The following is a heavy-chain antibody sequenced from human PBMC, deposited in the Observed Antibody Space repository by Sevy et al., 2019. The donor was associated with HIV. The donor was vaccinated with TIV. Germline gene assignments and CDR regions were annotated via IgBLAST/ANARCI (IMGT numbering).Heavy chain of an antibody. CDR3: ARDGGYSVNFLPGGY. J-gene: IGHJ4*02. Sequence: GGSLRLSCAASGFTFSSHAMHWVRQAPGKGLEWMAAISYDGSSKYYADSVKGGFTISRDDSKNTLYLQMSSLRAGDTAVYYCARDGGYSVNFLPGGYWGQGTLVTGSS. CDR1: GFTFSSHA. CDR2: ISYDGSSK. V-gene: IGHV3-30-3*01. D-gene: IGHD3-10*02.